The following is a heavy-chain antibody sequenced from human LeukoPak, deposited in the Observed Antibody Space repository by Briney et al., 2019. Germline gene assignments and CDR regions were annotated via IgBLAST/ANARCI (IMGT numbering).Heavy chain of an antibody. CDR2: INPSGGST. D-gene: IGHD6-19*01. V-gene: IGHV1-46*01. CDR1: GYTFTSYY. J-gene: IGHJ4*02. Sequence: ASVKVSCKASGYTFTSYYMHWVRQAPGQGLEWMGIINPSGGSTSYAQKFQGRVTMTRDTSTSTVYMELSSLRSEDTAVYYCARDGEQWLEKYYFDYWGQGTLVTVSS. CDR3: ARDGEQWLEKYYFDY.